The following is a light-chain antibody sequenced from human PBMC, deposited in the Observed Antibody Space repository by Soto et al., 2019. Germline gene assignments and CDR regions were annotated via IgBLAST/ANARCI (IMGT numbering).Light chain of an antibody. V-gene: IGKV1-39*01. Sequence: DIQMTQSPSSLSASVGDRVTITCRASQSISSYLNWYQQKPGKAPKLLIYAASSLQSGVPSRFSGSGSWTDFTLTISCLQPEDFATYYCQQSYSTPRTFGQGTKV. J-gene: IGKJ1*01. CDR1: QSISSY. CDR2: AAS. CDR3: QQSYSTPRT.